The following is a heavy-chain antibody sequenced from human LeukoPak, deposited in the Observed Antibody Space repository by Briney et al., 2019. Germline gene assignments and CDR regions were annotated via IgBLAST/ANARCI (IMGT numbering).Heavy chain of an antibody. CDR3: ARANPYCSGGSCYFAN. CDR2: INHSGST. CDR1: GGSVSSYY. Sequence: SETLSLTCTVSGGSVSSYYWSWIRQPPGKGLEWIGEINHSGSTNYNPSLKSRVTISVDTSKNQFSLKLSSVTAADTAVYYCARANPYCSGGSCYFANWGQGTMVTVSS. J-gene: IGHJ3*01. D-gene: IGHD2-15*01. V-gene: IGHV4-34*01.